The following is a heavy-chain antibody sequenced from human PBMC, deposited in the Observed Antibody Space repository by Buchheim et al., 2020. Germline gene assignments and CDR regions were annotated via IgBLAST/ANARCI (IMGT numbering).Heavy chain of an antibody. CDR1: GFSFSGYA. Sequence: EVHLLESGGGLVQPGGSLRLSCAASGFSFSGYAMSWVRLAPGKGLEWVSSVSGSGASTFYADSVKGRFTVSRDNSKDTLSLHMNSLRAEDTAVYFCAKGSRGYTNYYFDSWGQGTL. D-gene: IGHD2-2*02. CDR2: VSGSGAST. V-gene: IGHV3-23*01. J-gene: IGHJ4*02. CDR3: AKGSRGYTNYYFDS.